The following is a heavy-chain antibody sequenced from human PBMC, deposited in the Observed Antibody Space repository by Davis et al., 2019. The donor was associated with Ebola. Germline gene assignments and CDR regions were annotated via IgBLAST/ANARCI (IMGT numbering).Heavy chain of an antibody. Sequence: ASVKVSCKASGYSFTVNAIHWVRQAPGQRLAWVGWINAGTGNRQYSEKLQGRVTITRDTSASTVYMEVSSLRSEDTAVYYCARDSYRGGWYSGMDYWGQGTLVTVSS. CDR2: INAGTGNR. D-gene: IGHD6-19*01. CDR1: GYSFTVNA. V-gene: IGHV1-3*01. CDR3: ARDSYRGGWYSGMDY. J-gene: IGHJ4*02.